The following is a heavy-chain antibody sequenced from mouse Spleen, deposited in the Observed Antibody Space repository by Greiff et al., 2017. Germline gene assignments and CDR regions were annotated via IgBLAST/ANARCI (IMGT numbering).Heavy chain of an antibody. CDR3: AGRPLYYYGSSYEDYFDY. D-gene: IGHD1-1*01. J-gene: IGHJ2*01. CDR2: ISNGGGST. Sequence: DVHLVESGGGLVQPGGSLKLSCAASGFTFSDYYMYWVRQTPEKRLEWVAYISNGGGSTYYPDTVKGRFTISRDNAKNTLYLQMSRLKSEDTAMYYCAGRPLYYYGSSYEDYFDYWGQGTTLTVSS. CDR1: GFTFSDYY. V-gene: IGHV5-12*01.